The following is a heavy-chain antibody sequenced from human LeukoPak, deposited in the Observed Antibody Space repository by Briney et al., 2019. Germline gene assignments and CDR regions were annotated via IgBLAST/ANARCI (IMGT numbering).Heavy chain of an antibody. D-gene: IGHD4-23*01. CDR3: ARDRYTVVSWYFDL. CDR2: IYYSGST. V-gene: IGHV4-39*02. J-gene: IGHJ2*01. CDR1: GGSISSSSYY. Sequence: PSETLSLTCTVSGGSISSSSYYWAWIRQPPGKGLEWIGSIYYSGSTYYNPSLKSRVTISVDTSKNQFSLKLSSVTAADTAVYYCARDRYTVVSWYFDLWGRGTLVTVSS.